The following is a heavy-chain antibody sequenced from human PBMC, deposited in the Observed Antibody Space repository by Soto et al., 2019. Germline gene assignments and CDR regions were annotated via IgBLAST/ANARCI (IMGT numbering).Heavy chain of an antibody. CDR2: IYHTGTT. CDR1: GGSINSGGYS. D-gene: IGHD2-15*01. J-gene: IGHJ4*02. Sequence: PSETLSLTCTVSGGSINSGGYSWTWIRQPPGKGLEWIGFIYHTGTTYYNPSLKSRVTISVDRSKNQFSLKLSSVTAADTAVYYCARGQVVAAQHWGQGTLVTVS. CDR3: ARGQVVAAQH. V-gene: IGHV4-30-2*01.